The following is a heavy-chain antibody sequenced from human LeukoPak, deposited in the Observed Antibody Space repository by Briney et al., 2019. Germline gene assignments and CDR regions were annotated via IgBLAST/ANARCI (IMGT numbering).Heavy chain of an antibody. Sequence: GGSLRLSCAASRFTFSNAWMSWVRQAPGKGLEWVGRIKSKTDGGTTDYAAPVKGRFTISRDDSKNTLYLQMNSLKTEDTALYYCTTEMFGEDAFDIWGQGTIVSVSS. J-gene: IGHJ3*02. CDR1: RFTFSNAW. CDR2: IKSKTDGGTT. D-gene: IGHD3-10*02. CDR3: TTEMFGEDAFDI. V-gene: IGHV3-15*01.